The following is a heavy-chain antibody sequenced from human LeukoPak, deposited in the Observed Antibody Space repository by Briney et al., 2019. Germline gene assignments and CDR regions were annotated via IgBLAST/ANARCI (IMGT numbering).Heavy chain of an antibody. Sequence: SETLSLTCAVSGGSISSSNWWSWVRQPPGKGLEWIGEIYHRGSINYNPSLKSRVTISVDKSKNQFSLKLSSVTAADTAVYYCARCGGKWLHYMDVWGKGTTVTVSS. J-gene: IGHJ6*03. CDR2: IYHRGSI. V-gene: IGHV4-4*02. CDR1: GGSISSSNW. CDR3: ARCGGKWLHYMDV. D-gene: IGHD5-12*01.